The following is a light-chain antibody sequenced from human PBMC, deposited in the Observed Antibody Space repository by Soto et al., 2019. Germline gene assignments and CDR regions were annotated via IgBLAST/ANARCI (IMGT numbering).Light chain of an antibody. CDR1: QSLLHSNGYNY. Sequence: VMAQSPLSLPVTPGEPASISCRSSQSLLHSNGYNYLDWYLQKPGQSPQLLIYLGSNRASGVPDRFSGSGSGTDFTLKISRVEAEDVGVYYCMQSLQTPVTFGPGTKVEIK. J-gene: IGKJ3*01. V-gene: IGKV2-28*01. CDR2: LGS. CDR3: MQSLQTPVT.